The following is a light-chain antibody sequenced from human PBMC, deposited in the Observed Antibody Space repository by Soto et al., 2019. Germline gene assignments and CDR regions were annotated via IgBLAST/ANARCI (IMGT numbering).Light chain of an antibody. CDR1: SSVVGSYNY. V-gene: IGLV2-11*01. Sequence: QSALTQPRSVSGSPGQSVTISCTGTSSVVGSYNYVSWYRQHPDKAPKLIIYDVSQRPSGVPDRFSGSKSGNTASLTISGLQAVDEADYCCCSYAGSYSFVFGTGTKVTV. J-gene: IGLJ1*01. CDR2: DVS. CDR3: CSYAGSYSFV.